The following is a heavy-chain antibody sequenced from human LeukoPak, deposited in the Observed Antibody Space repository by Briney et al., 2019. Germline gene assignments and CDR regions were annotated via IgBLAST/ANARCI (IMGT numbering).Heavy chain of an antibody. J-gene: IGHJ4*02. D-gene: IGHD5-24*01. CDR3: AKEGRSLQTY. CDR1: GFTFSSYT. Sequence: GGSLRLPCAASGFTFSSYTMSWVRQAPGKGLEWVSTITTSDGNTYYADSVKGRFTVSRDNSKNTLFLQMNSLRAEDTAVYYCAKEGRSLQTYWGQGTLVTVSS. V-gene: IGHV3-23*01. CDR2: ITTSDGNT.